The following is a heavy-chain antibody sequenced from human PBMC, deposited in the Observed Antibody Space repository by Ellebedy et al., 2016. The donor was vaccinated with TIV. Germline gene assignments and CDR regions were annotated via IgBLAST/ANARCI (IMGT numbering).Heavy chain of an antibody. CDR2: IDPGDPSGSYT. CDR3: ARHELGSNAAFDY. V-gene: IGHV5-10-1*01. CDR1: GYSFTLFW. Sequence: GESLKISXKGHGYSFTLFWITWVRQMPGKGLEWMGRIDPGDPSGSYTTYGPSFQGHVTISFDTSITTAYLQWSSLKASDTAMYYCARHELGSNAAFDYWGQGTLVTVSS. D-gene: IGHD1-26*01. J-gene: IGHJ4*02.